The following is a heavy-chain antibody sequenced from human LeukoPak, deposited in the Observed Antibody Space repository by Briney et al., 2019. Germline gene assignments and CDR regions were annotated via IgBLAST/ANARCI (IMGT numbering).Heavy chain of an antibody. Sequence: GGSLRLSCAASGFTFSSYWMSWVRQAPGKGLEWVSAISGSGGSTYYADSVKGRFTISRDNSKNTVYLQMSSLSAEDSAVYYCAKDRSDNNTLYAGPHWRQGTLVTVSS. J-gene: IGHJ4*02. CDR2: ISGSGGST. CDR3: AKDRSDNNTLYAGPH. V-gene: IGHV3-23*01. D-gene: IGHD2-8*01. CDR1: GFTFSSYW.